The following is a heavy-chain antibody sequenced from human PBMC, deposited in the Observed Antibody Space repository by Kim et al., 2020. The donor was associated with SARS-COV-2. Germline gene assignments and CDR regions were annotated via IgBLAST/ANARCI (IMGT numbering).Heavy chain of an antibody. V-gene: IGHV5-10-1*01. CDR3: ARQEKGGATEY. D-gene: IGHD3-16*01. Sequence: GESLKISCKGSGYKFISYWITWVRQMPGKGLEWMGRIDPSDSYTKYSPSFQGHVSISGDKSRSTAYLQWSSLKASDTAMYYCARQEKGGATEYWGQGTLVTVSS. J-gene: IGHJ4*02. CDR2: IDPSDSYT. CDR1: GYKFISYW.